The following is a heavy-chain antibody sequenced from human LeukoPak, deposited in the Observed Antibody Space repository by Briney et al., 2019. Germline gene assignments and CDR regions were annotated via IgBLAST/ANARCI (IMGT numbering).Heavy chain of an antibody. CDR2: IYSGGST. V-gene: IGHV3-66*01. J-gene: IGHJ4*02. CDR3: ARAGPSSSWHQFDY. CDR1: GFTVSRNY. Sequence: GESLKISCAASGFTVSRNYMSWVRQAPGKGLEWVSVIYSGGSTYYADSVKGRFTISRDNSKNTLYLQMNSLRAEDTAVYYCARAGPSSSWHQFDYWGQGTLVTVSS. D-gene: IGHD6-13*01.